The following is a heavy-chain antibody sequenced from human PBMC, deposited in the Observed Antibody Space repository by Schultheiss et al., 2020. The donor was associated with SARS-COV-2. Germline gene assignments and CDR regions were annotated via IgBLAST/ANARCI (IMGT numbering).Heavy chain of an antibody. CDR1: GFTFSDYY. V-gene: IGHV3-11*04. D-gene: IGHD3-10*01. J-gene: IGHJ4*02. Sequence: GESLKISCAASGFTFSDYYMSWIRQAPGKGLEWVSYISSSGSTIYYADSVKGRFTISRDNAKNSLYLQMNSLRAEDTAVYYCARLTMVRGAYDYWGQGPLVTVSS. CDR2: ISSSGSTI. CDR3: ARLTMVRGAYDY.